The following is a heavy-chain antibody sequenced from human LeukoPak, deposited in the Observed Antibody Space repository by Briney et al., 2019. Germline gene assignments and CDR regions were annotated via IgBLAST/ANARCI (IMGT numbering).Heavy chain of an antibody. CDR3: ARGRMTTVTTISY. D-gene: IGHD4-17*01. Sequence: GASVKVSCKASGYTFTGYYMHWVRQVPGQGLEWMGWINPNSGGTNYAQKFQGRVTMTRDTSISTAYMELSRLRSDDTAVYYCARGRMTTVTTISYWGQGTLVTVSS. CDR2: INPNSGGT. CDR1: GYTFTGYY. J-gene: IGHJ4*02. V-gene: IGHV1-2*02.